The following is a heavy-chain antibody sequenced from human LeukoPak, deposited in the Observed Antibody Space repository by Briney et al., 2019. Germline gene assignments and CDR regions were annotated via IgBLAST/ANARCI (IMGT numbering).Heavy chain of an antibody. J-gene: IGHJ4*02. D-gene: IGHD1-26*01. CDR3: AGEPSGSYSWAFDY. CDR1: GGSISSYY. V-gene: IGHV4-59*01. Sequence: SETLSLTCTVSGGSISSYYWSWIRQPPGKGLEWIGYIYYSGSTNYNPSLKSRVTISVDTSKNQFFLKLSSVTAADTAVYYCAGEPSGSYSWAFDYWGQGTLVTVSS. CDR2: IYYSGST.